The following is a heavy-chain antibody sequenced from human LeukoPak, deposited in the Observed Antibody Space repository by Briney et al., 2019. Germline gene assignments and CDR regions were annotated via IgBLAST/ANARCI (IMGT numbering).Heavy chain of an antibody. J-gene: IGHJ4*02. CDR2: INHSGST. CDR3: VADYGSRSYRFDY. D-gene: IGHD3-10*01. V-gene: IGHV4-34*01. CDR1: GGSFSGYY. Sequence: SETLSLTCAVYGGSFSGYYWSWIRQPPGKGLEWIGEINHSGSTNYNPSLKSRVTISVDTSKNQFSLKLSSVTAADTAVYYCVADYGSRSYRFDYWGQGTRVTVS.